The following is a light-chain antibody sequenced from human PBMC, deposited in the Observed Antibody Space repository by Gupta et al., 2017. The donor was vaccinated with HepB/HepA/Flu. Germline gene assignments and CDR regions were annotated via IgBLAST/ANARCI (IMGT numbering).Light chain of an antibody. CDR2: DAS. CDR1: QSVSRY. CDR3: QQRINWPLT. V-gene: IGKV3-11*01. J-gene: IGKJ4*01. Sequence: IVLTQSPVTLSLSPGERATLSCRASQSVSRYLAWYQQKPGQPPSLLVFDASNRATGVPARFSGSGSGTDVTLTISSLEPEDFAVYYCQQRINWPLTFGGGTRVGIK.